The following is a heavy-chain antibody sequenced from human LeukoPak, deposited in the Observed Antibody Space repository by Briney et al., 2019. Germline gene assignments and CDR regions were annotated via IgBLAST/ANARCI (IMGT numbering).Heavy chain of an antibody. Sequence: GGSLRLSCAASGFTFSSYDMNWLRQAPGKGLESVSYISSSGSTIYYADSVKGRFTISRDNAKNSLYLQMNSLRAEDTAVYYCARGSGGAFGGVMVDYWGQGTLVTVSS. D-gene: IGHD3-16*01. CDR3: ARGSGGAFGGVMVDY. CDR1: GFTFSSYD. V-gene: IGHV3-48*03. J-gene: IGHJ4*02. CDR2: ISSSGSTI.